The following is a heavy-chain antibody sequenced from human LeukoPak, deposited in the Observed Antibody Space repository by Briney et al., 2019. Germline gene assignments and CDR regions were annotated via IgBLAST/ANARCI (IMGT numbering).Heavy chain of an antibody. CDR1: GFTFSSYS. CDR3: ARWLAQQYYYYGMDV. CDR2: ISSSSSYI. V-gene: IGHV3-21*01. D-gene: IGHD6-19*01. J-gene: IGHJ6*02. Sequence: GGSLRLSCAASGFTFSSYSMNWVHQAPGKGLEWVSSISSSSSYIYYADSVKGRFTISRDNAKNSLYLQMNSLRAEDTAVYYCARWLAQQYYYYGMDVWGQGTTVTVSS.